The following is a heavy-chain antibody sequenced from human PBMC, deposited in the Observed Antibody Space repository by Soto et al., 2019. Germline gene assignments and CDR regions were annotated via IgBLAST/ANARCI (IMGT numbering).Heavy chain of an antibody. J-gene: IGHJ4*02. CDR1: GFTFSSYA. V-gene: IGHV3-23*01. Sequence: EVQLLESGGGLVQPGGSLRLSWAASGFTFSSYAMSWVRQAPGKGLEWVSAISGSGGSTYYADSVKGRFTISRDNSKNTLYMQMNSLRAEDTAVYYCAKDRRWWEPPSSGRWGQGTLVPGSS. D-gene: IGHD2-15*01. CDR2: ISGSGGST. CDR3: AKDRRWWEPPSSGR.